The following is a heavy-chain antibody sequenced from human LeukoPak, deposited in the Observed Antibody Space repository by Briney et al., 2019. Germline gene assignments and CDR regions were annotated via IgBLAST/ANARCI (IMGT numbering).Heavy chain of an antibody. CDR3: AKDLASVAGPPGD. Sequence: GGSLRLSCAGSGFTFTTHTMSWVRQAPEKGLEWVSSIGSSAVTTFYADSVKGRFTISRDNSKNTLYLQMNSLRAEDTAVYYCAKDLASVAGPPGDWGQGTLVTVSS. J-gene: IGHJ4*02. CDR1: GFTFTTHT. D-gene: IGHD6-19*01. CDR2: IGSSAVTT. V-gene: IGHV3-23*01.